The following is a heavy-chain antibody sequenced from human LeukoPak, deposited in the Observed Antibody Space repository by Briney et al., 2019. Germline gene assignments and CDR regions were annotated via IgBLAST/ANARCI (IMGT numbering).Heavy chain of an antibody. CDR2: IDGSSSYI. CDR3: ARDYSTSS. CDR1: GFTFSSYA. V-gene: IGHV3-21*01. Sequence: GGSLRLSCAASGFTFSSYAMSWVRQAPGEGLEWVSSIDGSSSYIYYADSVKGRFAISRDNANNSLYLQMNSLRAEDTAVYYCARDYSTSSWGQGTLVTVSS. J-gene: IGHJ4*02. D-gene: IGHD6-13*01.